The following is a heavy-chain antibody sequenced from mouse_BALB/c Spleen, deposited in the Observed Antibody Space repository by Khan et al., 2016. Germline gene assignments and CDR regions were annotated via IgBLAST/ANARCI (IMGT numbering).Heavy chain of an antibody. CDR3: ATGFAY. Sequence: EVELVESGGGLVQPGGSLKLSCAASGFTFSSYGMSWVRQTPDKRLELVATINSNGGSTYYPDSVKGRFTISRDNAKNTLYLQMSSLKSEDTAMYCCATGFAYWGQGTLVTVSA. V-gene: IGHV5-6-3*01. CDR2: INSNGGST. CDR1: GFTFSSYG. J-gene: IGHJ3*01.